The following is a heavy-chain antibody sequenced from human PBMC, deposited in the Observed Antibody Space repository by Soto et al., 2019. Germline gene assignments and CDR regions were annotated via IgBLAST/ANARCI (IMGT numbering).Heavy chain of an antibody. CDR3: SKTAPGPYDILTGYYPTYYFDY. CDR1: GFTFSSYA. Sequence: GALRLSCAASGFTFSSYAMSWVRQAPGKGLEWVSAIIGSGGSTYYADSVKGRFTISRDNSKNTLYLQMNSLRAEDTAVYYCSKTAPGPYDILTGYYPTYYFDYWGQGTLVTVSS. J-gene: IGHJ4*02. D-gene: IGHD3-9*01. V-gene: IGHV3-23*01. CDR2: IIGSGGST.